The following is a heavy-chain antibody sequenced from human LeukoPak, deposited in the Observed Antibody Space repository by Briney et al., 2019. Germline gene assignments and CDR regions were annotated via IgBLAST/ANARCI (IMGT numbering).Heavy chain of an antibody. CDR2: IASSGRNT. CDR1: GFNFNDAA. CDR3: AKDIQLSA. Sequence: GGSLRLSCAASGFNFNDAAMTWVRQAPGKGLEWVSLIASSGRNTYYTGSVRGRFTISRDNSKNTLSLQMNSLRVEDTAMYYCAKDIQLSAWGLGTMVTVSS. D-gene: IGHD5-24*01. V-gene: IGHV3-23*01. J-gene: IGHJ3*01.